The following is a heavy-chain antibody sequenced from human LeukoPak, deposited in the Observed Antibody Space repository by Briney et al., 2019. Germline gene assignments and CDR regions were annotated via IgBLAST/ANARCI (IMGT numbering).Heavy chain of an antibody. V-gene: IGHV3-64*02. CDR1: GFTFSSYA. J-gene: IGHJ6*02. CDR3: ARERSSYYGMDV. Sequence: PGGSLRLSCLVSGFTFSSYAMHWVRQAPGKGLEYVSAISSNGGSTYYADSVKGRFIISRDNSKNTLYLQMGSLRAEDMAVYYCARERSSYYGMDVWGQGTTVTVSS. CDR2: ISSNGGST. D-gene: IGHD2-2*01.